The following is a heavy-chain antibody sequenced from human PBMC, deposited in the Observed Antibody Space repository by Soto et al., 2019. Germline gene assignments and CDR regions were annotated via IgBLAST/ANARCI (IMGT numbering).Heavy chain of an antibody. V-gene: IGHV1-69*02. J-gene: IGHJ6*02. D-gene: IGHD2-8*02. CDR3: ASHFTGVLVLGTSPPGGDNFGWDV. CDR1: GGTFSRYT. CDR2: IIPIVDIP. Sequence: QVQLVQSGAEVKKPGSSVKVSCKASGGTFSRYTFTWVRQAPGQGLEWMGRIIPIVDIPNYAQKFQGRVTITADKSTSTAYIELSRLTSDDTAVYYCASHFTGVLVLGTSPPGGDNFGWDVWGQGTTVSFS.